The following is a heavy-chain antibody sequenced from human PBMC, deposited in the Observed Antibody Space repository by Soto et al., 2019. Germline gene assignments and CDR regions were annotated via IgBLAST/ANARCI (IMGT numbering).Heavy chain of an antibody. CDR1: GFIFSNYA. CDR2: ISDDGSTK. V-gene: IGHV3-30-3*01. J-gene: IGHJ1*01. D-gene: IGHD3-22*01. Sequence: QVQLVESGGGVVQPGRSLRLSCAASGFIFSNYAMHWVRQAPGKGLEWVAVISDDGSTKYYADSVKDRFTISRDNSKNTLYLQMNSLRAEDTAVYYCASPSTKIVVVNQDFQHWGQGTLVIVSS. CDR3: ASPSTKIVVVNQDFQH.